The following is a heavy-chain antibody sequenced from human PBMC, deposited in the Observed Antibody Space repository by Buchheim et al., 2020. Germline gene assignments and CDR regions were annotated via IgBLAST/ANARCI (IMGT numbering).Heavy chain of an antibody. Sequence: EVQLLESGGGLVQPGGSLRLSCAASGFTFSSYAMSWVRQAPGEGLEWVSTISNSGGSTYYADSVRGRVTISRDNSKKKLDLQMNSLRAEDTAIFYCAKLFRADPIDIWGQGT. V-gene: IGHV3-23*01. CDR1: GFTFSSYA. CDR2: ISNSGGST. CDR3: AKLFRADPIDI. J-gene: IGHJ3*02.